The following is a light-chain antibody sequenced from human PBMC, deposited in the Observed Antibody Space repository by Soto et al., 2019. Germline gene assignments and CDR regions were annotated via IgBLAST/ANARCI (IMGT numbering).Light chain of an antibody. CDR1: QSVSSN. CDR3: QPYSTWPQK. J-gene: IGKJ1*01. Sequence: EIVISQYPATLSVYTGERDTLPRAPSQSVSSNLAWYQQKPGQAPRLLIYCASNRTTRITARFSGTGSGTEFTLTISILHSADFAVCHCQPYSTWPQKFGQGPNVHIK. CDR2: CAS. V-gene: IGKV3-15*01.